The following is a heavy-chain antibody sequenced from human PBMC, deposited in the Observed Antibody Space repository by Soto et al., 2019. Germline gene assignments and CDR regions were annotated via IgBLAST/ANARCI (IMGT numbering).Heavy chain of an antibody. CDR3: ATPKGPSSSWSNFDS. J-gene: IGHJ4*02. V-gene: IGHV3-23*01. CDR2: ISGSGGST. CDR1: EFTFGNLA. Sequence: TGRSLRHSCAASEFTFGNLAVSRVSQKPKKGLEWVSAISGSGGSTYYGDSVKGRFTISRDNSKNTLYLQMNSLRAEDTAVYYCATPKGPSSSWSNFDSWGQGPLVTVSS. D-gene: IGHD6-13*01.